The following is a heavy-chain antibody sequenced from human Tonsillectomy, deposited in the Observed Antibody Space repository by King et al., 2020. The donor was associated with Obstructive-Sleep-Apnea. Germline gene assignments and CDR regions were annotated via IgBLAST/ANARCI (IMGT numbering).Heavy chain of an antibody. Sequence: VQLQESGPGLVKPSQTLSLTCTVSGGSISSCGYYLSWIRQHPGKGLEWIGYIYYSVSTDYNLSLKSRVTISVDTSKNQFSLKLSSVSAADSAVYYCARGEGTMVRGVPVGFDPWGQGTLVTVSS. CDR3: ARGEGTMVRGVPVGFDP. CDR2: IYYSVST. CDR1: GGSISSCGYY. J-gene: IGHJ5*02. D-gene: IGHD3-10*01. V-gene: IGHV4-31*03.